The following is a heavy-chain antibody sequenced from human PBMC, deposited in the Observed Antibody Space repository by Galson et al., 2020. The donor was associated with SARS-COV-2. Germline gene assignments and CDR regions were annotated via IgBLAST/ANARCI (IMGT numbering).Heavy chain of an antibody. CDR3: ARDRVSGWHCFDY. Sequence: QLGESLKISRAASGFTVSSNYMSWVRQAPGKGLEWGSVIYSGGSTYYADSVKGRFTISRDNSKNTLYLQTNRLRAEDTAVYNCARDRVSGWHCFDYGGQGTLVTVSS. CDR1: GFTVSSNY. J-gene: IGHJ4*02. CDR2: IYSGGST. D-gene: IGHD6-19*01. V-gene: IGHV3-53*01.